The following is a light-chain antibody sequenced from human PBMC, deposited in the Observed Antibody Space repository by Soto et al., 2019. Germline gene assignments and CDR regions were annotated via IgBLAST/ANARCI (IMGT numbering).Light chain of an antibody. J-gene: IGKJ5*01. CDR2: AAS. CDR1: QGFTNY. CDR3: QKYNTAPYT. Sequence: KQYPATLSLSPGEKATLTCRASQGFTNYLAWYQQKPGKAPKLLIYAASTLQSGVPPRFSGSGSGTHFTLTISSLQPEDAATYYCQKYNTAPYTFGQGTRLEI. V-gene: IGKV1-27*01.